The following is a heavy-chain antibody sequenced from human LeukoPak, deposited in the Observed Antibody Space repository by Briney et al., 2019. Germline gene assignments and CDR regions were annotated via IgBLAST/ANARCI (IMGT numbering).Heavy chain of an antibody. CDR3: AKDKDIVVVVAATREAFDI. CDR1: GFTFSSHA. Sequence: GGSLRLSCVASGFTFSSHAMSWVRHAPGKGLEWVSAISGSGGGTYYADSVKGRFTISRDNSKNTLYLQMNSLRAEDTAVYYCAKDKDIVVVVAATREAFDIWGQGTMVTVSS. D-gene: IGHD2-15*01. J-gene: IGHJ3*02. CDR2: ISGSGGGT. V-gene: IGHV3-23*01.